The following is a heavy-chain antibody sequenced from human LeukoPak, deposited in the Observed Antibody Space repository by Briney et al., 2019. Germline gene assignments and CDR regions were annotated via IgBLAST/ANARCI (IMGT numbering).Heavy chain of an antibody. D-gene: IGHD6-6*01. CDR3: ARGSIAARTYDAFDI. CDR2: IIPIFGTA. J-gene: IGHJ3*02. CDR1: GGTFSIYA. V-gene: IGHV1-69*13. Sequence: SVKVSCKASGGTFSIYAISWVRQAPGQGLEWMGGIIPIFGTANYAQKFQGRVTITADESTSTAYMELSSLRSEDTAVYYCARGSIAARTYDAFDIWGQGTMVTVSS.